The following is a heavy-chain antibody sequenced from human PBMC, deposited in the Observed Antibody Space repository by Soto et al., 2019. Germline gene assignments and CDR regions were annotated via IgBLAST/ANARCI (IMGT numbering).Heavy chain of an antibody. V-gene: IGHV3-48*02. CDR3: ARDQWGSSSFYPYYYYGMDV. J-gene: IGHJ6*02. D-gene: IGHD6-6*01. CDR2: ISSSSSTI. Sequence: EVQLVESGGGLVQPGGSLRLSCAASGFTFSSYSMNWVRQAPGKGLEWVSYISSSSSTIYYADSVKGRFTISRDNAKNSLYLQMNSLRDEDTAVYYCARDQWGSSSFYPYYYYGMDVWGQGTTVTVSS. CDR1: GFTFSSYS.